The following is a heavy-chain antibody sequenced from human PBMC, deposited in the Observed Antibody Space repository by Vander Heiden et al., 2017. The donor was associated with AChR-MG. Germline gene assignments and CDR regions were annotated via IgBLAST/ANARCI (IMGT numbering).Heavy chain of an antibody. CDR1: GGSFSGYY. D-gene: IGHD4-4*01. CDR3: ASRRVYSNLYY. CDR2: INHSGST. J-gene: IGHJ4*02. Sequence: QVQLQQWGAGLLKPSETLSLTCAVHGGSFSGYYGSWIRQPPGKGLEWIGEINHSGSTNYNPSLKSRVTISVDTSKNQFSLKLSSVTAADTAVYYCASRRVYSNLYYWGQGTLVTVSS. V-gene: IGHV4-34*01.